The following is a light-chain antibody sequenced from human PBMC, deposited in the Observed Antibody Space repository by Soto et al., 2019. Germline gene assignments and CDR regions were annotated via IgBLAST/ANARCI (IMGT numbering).Light chain of an antibody. CDR1: QSVSSSY. CDR2: GAS. Sequence: EIVLTQSPGTLSLSPGERGTLSCRASQSVSSSYLAWYQQKPGQAPRLLIYGASNRATGIPARFSGSGSGTDFTLTISSLEPEDFVVYYCQQRSSWPLITFGQGTRLEIK. V-gene: IGKV3-11*01. CDR3: QQRSSWPLIT. J-gene: IGKJ5*01.